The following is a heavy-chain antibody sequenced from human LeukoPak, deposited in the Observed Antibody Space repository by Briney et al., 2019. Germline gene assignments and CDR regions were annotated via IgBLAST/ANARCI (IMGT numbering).Heavy chain of an antibody. J-gene: IGHJ4*02. CDR1: DGSISTYY. CDR2: IYYSGST. V-gene: IGHV4-59*01. D-gene: IGHD6-13*01. Sequence: SETLSLTCTVPDGSISTYYWTWIRQPPGKGLEWIGYIYYSGSTNYNPSLKSRVTISVDTSKNQFSLKLSSVTAADTAVYYCARGGEAATADWGRGILVTVSS. CDR3: ARGGEAATAD.